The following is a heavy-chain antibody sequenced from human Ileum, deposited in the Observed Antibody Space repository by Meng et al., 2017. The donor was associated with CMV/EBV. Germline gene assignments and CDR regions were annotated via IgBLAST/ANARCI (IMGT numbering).Heavy chain of an antibody. CDR2: IYFTGSA. CDR1: GDSITNYY. Sequence: SETLSLTCTVSGDSITNYYCLWIRQTPGKGMEWIGFIYFTGSANYNPSLESRVTMSIDTPKNQFSLSLTSLTDADTAVYYCATVTGYDRGPTHWGQGTRVTVSS. J-gene: IGHJ4*02. D-gene: IGHD5-12*01. CDR3: ATVTGYDRGPTH. V-gene: IGHV4-59*01.